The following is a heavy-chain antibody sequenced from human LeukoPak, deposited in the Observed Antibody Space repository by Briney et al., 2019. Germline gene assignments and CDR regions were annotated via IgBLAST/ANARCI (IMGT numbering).Heavy chain of an antibody. V-gene: IGHV3-33*01. CDR2: IWYDGSNK. CDR3: ARGSDILTGDSYYFDF. D-gene: IGHD3-9*01. J-gene: IGHJ4*02. CDR1: GFTFSSYG. Sequence: GGSLRLSCAASGFTFSSYGMHWVRQAPGKGLEWVAVIWYDGSNKYYADSVKGRFTISRDNSKNTLYLQMNSLRAEDTAVYYCARGSDILTGDSYYFDFWGQGTLVTVSS.